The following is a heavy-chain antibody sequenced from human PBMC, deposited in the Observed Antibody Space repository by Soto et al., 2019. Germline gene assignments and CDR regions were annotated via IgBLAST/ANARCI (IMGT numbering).Heavy chain of an antibody. CDR3: ALRDGFGEFDS. CDR2: IYWDDDK. J-gene: IGHJ5*01. D-gene: IGHD3-10*01. V-gene: IGHV2-5*02. CDR1: GFSLTTSGVG. Sequence: QITLKESGPTLVKPTQTLTLTCTFSGFSLTTSGVGVGWIRQPPGKALEWLALIYWDDDKSYSPSLKSRLTITKDTSRNQVVLTMTTMDPVDTATYCCALRDGFGEFDSCGQGTLVTVSS.